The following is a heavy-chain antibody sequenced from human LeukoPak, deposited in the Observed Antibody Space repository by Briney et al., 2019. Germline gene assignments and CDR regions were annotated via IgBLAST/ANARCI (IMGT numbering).Heavy chain of an antibody. CDR2: IKQDESEK. J-gene: IGHJ6*02. CDR3: AKDRGAPDFYYYYYGMDV. D-gene: IGHD1-14*01. CDR1: GFTFSNYW. V-gene: IGHV3-7*01. Sequence: GGSLRLSCAASGFTFSNYWMSWVRQAPGKGLEWVANIKQDESEKFYVDSVKGRFTISRDNAKYTLFLQMNNLGAEDTAVYYCAKDRGAPDFYYYYYGMDVWGQGTTVTVSS.